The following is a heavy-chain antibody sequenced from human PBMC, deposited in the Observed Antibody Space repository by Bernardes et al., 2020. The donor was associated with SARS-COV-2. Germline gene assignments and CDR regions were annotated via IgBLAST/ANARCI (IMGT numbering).Heavy chain of an antibody. V-gene: IGHV3-21*01. D-gene: IGHD2-8*01. CDR1: GFTFSNYN. J-gene: IGHJ4*02. CDR2: IGSGSDFI. CDR3: AREMADPGPLDY. Sequence: GSSLKVSCAASGFTFSNYNMNWVRQAPGKGLEWVSFIGSGSDFIYYADSVKGRFTISRDNAKNSLYLQMNSLRAEDSAVYYCAREMADPGPLDYGGQGTLVTVSS.